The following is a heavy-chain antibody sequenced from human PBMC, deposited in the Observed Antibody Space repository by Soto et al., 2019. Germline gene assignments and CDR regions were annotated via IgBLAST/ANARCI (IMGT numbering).Heavy chain of an antibody. D-gene: IGHD3-10*01. J-gene: IGHJ4*02. V-gene: IGHV4-31*03. CDR2: IYYSGST. CDR3: ARGNIRGDDFDY. CDR1: GGSISSGGHY. Sequence: PSETLSLTCTVSGGSISSGGHYWSWIRQHPGKGLEWIGYIYYSGSTYYNPSLKSRVTISVDTSKNQFSLKLSSVTAADTAVYYCARGNIRGDDFDYWGQGTLVTVSS.